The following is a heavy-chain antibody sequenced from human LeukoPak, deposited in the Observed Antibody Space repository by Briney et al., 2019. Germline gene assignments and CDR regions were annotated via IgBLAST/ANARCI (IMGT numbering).Heavy chain of an antibody. CDR1: GYTFTGNY. CDR2: INPNSGGT. D-gene: IGHD3-22*01. CDR3: ARAYYYDSSGYYRN. V-gene: IGHV1-2*06. Sequence: ASVKVSCKASGYTFTGNYMHWVRQAPGQGLEWMGRINPNSGGTNYAQKFQGRVTMTRDTSISTAYMELSRLRSDDTAVYYCARAYYYDSSGYYRNWGQGTLVTVSS. J-gene: IGHJ4*02.